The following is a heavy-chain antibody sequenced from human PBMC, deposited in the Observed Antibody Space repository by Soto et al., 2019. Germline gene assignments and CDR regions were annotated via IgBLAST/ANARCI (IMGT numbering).Heavy chain of an antibody. Sequence: ESGPTLVNPTQTLTLTCTFSGFSLNTGGVSVGWIRQPPGKALEWLALIYWNDDKRYSPSLKSRLTITKDTSENQVVLTMTNMDPVDTATYYCARRDFSRTFDYWGQGALVTVSS. J-gene: IGHJ4*02. CDR1: GFSLNTGGVS. CDR3: ARRDFSRTFDY. V-gene: IGHV2-5*01. CDR2: IYWNDDK. D-gene: IGHD3-3*01.